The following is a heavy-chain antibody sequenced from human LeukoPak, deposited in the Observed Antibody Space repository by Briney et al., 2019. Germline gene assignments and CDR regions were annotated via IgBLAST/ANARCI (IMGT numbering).Heavy chain of an antibody. D-gene: IGHD6-13*01. J-gene: IGHJ4*02. CDR1: GLSFSSRW. Sequence: PGGSLRLSCAASGLSFSSRWMNWVRQAPGQGLEWVASIKEDGSEKHYVDSVKGRFTISRDNGKNSLYLQMNSLRAEDTAVYYCARDSGWWRFDFWGQGTLVTVSS. V-gene: IGHV3-7*03. CDR3: ARDSGWWRFDF. CDR2: IKEDGSEK.